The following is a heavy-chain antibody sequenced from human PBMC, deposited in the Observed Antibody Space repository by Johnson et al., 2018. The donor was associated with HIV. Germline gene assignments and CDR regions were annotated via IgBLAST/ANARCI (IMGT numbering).Heavy chain of an antibody. CDR3: AKDYDYDSSGSRAFDI. V-gene: IGHV3-23*04. CDR1: GFTFSSYA. D-gene: IGHD3-22*01. J-gene: IGHJ3*02. Sequence: VQLVESGGGLVQPGGSLRLSCAASGFTFSSYAMSWVRQAPGKGLEWVSAISGSGGSTYYADSVKGRFTISRDNSKNTLYLQMNSLRAEDTAVYYCAKDYDYDSSGSRAFDIWGQGTMVTVSS. CDR2: ISGSGGST.